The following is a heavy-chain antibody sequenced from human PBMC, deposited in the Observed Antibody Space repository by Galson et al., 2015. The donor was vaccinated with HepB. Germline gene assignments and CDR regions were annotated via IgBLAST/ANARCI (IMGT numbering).Heavy chain of an antibody. J-gene: IGHJ4*02. CDR3: ARAHSPGFDV. V-gene: IGHV3-48*01. CDR2: ISTTGDNI. D-gene: IGHD5-18*01. CDR1: GCSFGGYS. Sequence: SLRLSGAASGCSFGGYSMNWVRQPPGRGLECIAHISTTGDNISYADSVKGRFTISRDNSKKSVYLQMTSLRADDTSIYYCARAHSPGFDVWGPGTLVIVSS.